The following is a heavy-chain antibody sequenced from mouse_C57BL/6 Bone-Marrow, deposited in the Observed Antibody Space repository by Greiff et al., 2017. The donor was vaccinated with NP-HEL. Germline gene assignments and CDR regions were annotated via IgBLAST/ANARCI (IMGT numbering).Heavy chain of an antibody. V-gene: IGHV5-12*01. CDR3: ARHGWVLFDY. Sequence: EVKVEESGGGLVQPGGSLKLSCAASGFTFSDYYMYWVRQTPEKRLEWVAYISNGGGSTYYPDTVKGRFTISRDNAKNTLYLQMSRLKSEDTAMYYCARHGWVLFDYWGQGTTLTVSS. J-gene: IGHJ2*01. D-gene: IGHD3-3*01. CDR1: GFTFSDYY. CDR2: ISNGGGST.